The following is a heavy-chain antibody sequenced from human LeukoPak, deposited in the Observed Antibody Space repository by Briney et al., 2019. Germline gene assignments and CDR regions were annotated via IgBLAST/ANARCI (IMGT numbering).Heavy chain of an antibody. CDR1: GYTFTGYY. Sequence: EASVKVSSKASGYTFTGYYMHWVRQAPGQGLEWMGWINPNSGGTNYAQKFQGRVTMTRDTSISTAYMELSRLRSDDTAVYYCARDRVVPAARGDGMDVWGQGTTVTVSS. J-gene: IGHJ6*02. D-gene: IGHD2-2*01. CDR2: INPNSGGT. V-gene: IGHV1-2*02. CDR3: ARDRVVPAARGDGMDV.